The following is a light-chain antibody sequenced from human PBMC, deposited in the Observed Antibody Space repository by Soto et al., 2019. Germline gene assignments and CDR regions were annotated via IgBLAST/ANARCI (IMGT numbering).Light chain of an antibody. J-gene: IGKJ1*01. Sequence: EIVWTQSAGTLSFXPXXXXTXXXRASQSVRSNFLARYQQKPGQAPRLLIYGASNRATGIPDRFSGSGSGTDFTLTITRLEAEDFAMYYCQRYDSLRTFGQGTKVDIK. CDR1: QSVRSNF. CDR2: GAS. CDR3: QRYDSLRT. V-gene: IGKV3-20*01.